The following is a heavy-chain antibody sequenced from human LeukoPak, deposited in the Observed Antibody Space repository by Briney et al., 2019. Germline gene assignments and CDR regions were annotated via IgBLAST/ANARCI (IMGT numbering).Heavy chain of an antibody. J-gene: IGHJ4*02. CDR1: GVAISRGGYA. Sequence: SETLSLTCAVSGVAISRGGYAWNWIRQPPGKGLEWIAYIYHSGTTYYNPSLKSRATISVDTSKNQFSLKLSSVTAADTAVYYCARANGGRFLEWLLPYYFDYWGQGTLVTVSS. V-gene: IGHV4-30-4*07. CDR2: IYHSGTT. D-gene: IGHD3-3*01. CDR3: ARANGGRFLEWLLPYYFDY.